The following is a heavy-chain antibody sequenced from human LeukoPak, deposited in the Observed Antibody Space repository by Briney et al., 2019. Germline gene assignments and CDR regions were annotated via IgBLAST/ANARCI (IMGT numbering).Heavy chain of an antibody. D-gene: IGHD4-17*01. CDR2: IRYDGSNK. J-gene: IGHJ4*02. V-gene: IGHV3-30*02. Sequence: GGSLRLSCAASGFTFSSYGMHWVRQAPGKGLEWVAFIRYDGSNKYYADSVKGRFTISRDNSKNTLYLQMNSLRAEDTAVYYCARDSDHLGPYGDYSSPDYWGQGTLVTVSS. CDR1: GFTFSSYG. CDR3: ARDSDHLGPYGDYSSPDY.